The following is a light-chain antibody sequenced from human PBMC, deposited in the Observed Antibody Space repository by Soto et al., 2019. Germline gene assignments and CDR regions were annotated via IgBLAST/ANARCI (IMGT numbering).Light chain of an antibody. CDR2: GAS. CDR3: QQHNNWPPWT. CDR1: QSVSSN. J-gene: IGKJ1*01. Sequence: EIVTTQSPATLSVSPGERATLSCRASQSVSSNLAWYQQKPGQAPRLLIYGASTRATGIPARFSGSGSGTEFTLTISSLQSEDFAVYYCQQHNNWPPWTFGQGTKVEIK. V-gene: IGKV3-15*01.